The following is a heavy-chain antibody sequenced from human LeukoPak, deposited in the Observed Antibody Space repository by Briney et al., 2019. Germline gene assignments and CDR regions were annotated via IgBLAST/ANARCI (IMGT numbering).Heavy chain of an antibody. V-gene: IGHV4-59*08. D-gene: IGHD5-12*01. CDR1: GVSISDYY. Sequence: SETLSLTCTVSGVSISDYYWSWIRQPPGKGLEWIGFLYYSGTTNYNPSPKSRVITSVDTSKNQFSLKLSSVTAADTAVYYCASLRGVGYGEETWGQGTLVTVSS. J-gene: IGHJ5*02. CDR3: ASLRGVGYGEET. CDR2: LYYSGTT.